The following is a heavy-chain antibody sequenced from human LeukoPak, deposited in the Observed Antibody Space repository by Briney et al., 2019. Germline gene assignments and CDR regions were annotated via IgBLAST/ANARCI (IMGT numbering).Heavy chain of an antibody. D-gene: IGHD2-2*01. CDR2: IYHSGSS. J-gene: IGHJ5*02. CDR1: GYSISSGYQ. Sequence: PSETLSLTCGVSGYSISSGYQWAFIRQSPGKGLEWIGSIYHSGSSHYNPSLKSRVTISVETSKNQFSLNMYSVSAADTAVYYCARDPRWLTPDCTSTSCYENYFDPWGQGTLVTVSS. V-gene: IGHV4-38-2*02. CDR3: ARDPRWLTPDCTSTSCYENYFDP.